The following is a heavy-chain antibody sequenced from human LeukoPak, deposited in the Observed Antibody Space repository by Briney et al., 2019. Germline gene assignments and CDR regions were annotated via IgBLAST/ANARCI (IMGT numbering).Heavy chain of an antibody. CDR3: ARSPLAAAGIYYYYGMDV. J-gene: IGHJ6*02. CDR1: GGTFSSYA. V-gene: IGHV1-69*04. Sequence: PVKVSCKASGGTFSSYAISWVRQAPGQGLEWMGRIIPIFGIANYAQKFQGRVTITADKSTSTAYMELSSLRSEDTAVYYCARSPLAAAGIYYYYGMDVWGQGTTVTVSS. CDR2: IIPIFGIA. D-gene: IGHD6-13*01.